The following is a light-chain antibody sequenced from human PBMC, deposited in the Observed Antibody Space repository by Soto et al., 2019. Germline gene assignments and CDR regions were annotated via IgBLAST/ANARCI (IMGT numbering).Light chain of an antibody. CDR3: CSLTTSHTYV. Sequence: QSVLTEPACVSVSPGQSITISCTGTSNDIGHYDYVSWYQQHPGKAPKLMIYHVTYRPSGVSNRYSGSKSGNSASLTISGLQADDEADYFCCSLTTSHTYVFGSGTKVTVL. CDR2: HVT. V-gene: IGLV2-14*03. J-gene: IGLJ1*01. CDR1: SNDIGHYDY.